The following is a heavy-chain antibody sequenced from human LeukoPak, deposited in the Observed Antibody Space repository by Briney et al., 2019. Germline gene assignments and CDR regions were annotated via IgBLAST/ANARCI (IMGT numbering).Heavy chain of an antibody. V-gene: IGHV3-53*01. CDR3: AAGIQEQQLVTGY. CDR2: IYSGANA. D-gene: IGHD6-13*01. J-gene: IGHJ4*02. Sequence: GGSLRRSCSASGFTVSSNHMHWVRQAPGKGLEWVSVIYSGANAYYADSVKGRFTISRNASKNTLYLQMNGLRAEDTAVYYCAAGIQEQQLVTGYWGQGTLVTVSS. CDR1: GFTVSSNH.